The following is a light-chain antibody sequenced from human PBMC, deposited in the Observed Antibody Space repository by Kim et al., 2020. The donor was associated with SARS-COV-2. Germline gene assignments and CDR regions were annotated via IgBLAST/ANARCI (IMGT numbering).Light chain of an antibody. V-gene: IGLV3-19*01. Sequence: SYELTQDPAVSVALGQTVRITCQGDSLRSYYATWYQQKPGQAPILVIYGKNNRPSGIPDRFAGSSSGNTASLTITETQAGDEADYYCNSRDSNDNVVFGGGTQLTVL. J-gene: IGLJ3*02. CDR3: NSRDSNDNVV. CDR2: GKN. CDR1: SLRSYY.